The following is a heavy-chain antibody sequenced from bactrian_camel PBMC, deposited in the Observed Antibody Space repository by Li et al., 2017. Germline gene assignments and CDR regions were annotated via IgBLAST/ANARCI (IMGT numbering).Heavy chain of an antibody. CDR3: TNGAVVNWSHFAY. V-gene: IGHV3S31*01. CDR2: INNAADRL. Sequence: VQLVESGGGLVQAGGSLRLSCKASGFAFSSYAMSWVRQAPGKGLEWVSAINNAADRLFYAASVKGRFTISRDNAKNTLYLQLNKLGTGDMAMYYCTNGAVVNWSHFAYWGQGTQVTVS. J-gene: IGHJ6*01. CDR1: GFAFSSYA. D-gene: IGHD1*01.